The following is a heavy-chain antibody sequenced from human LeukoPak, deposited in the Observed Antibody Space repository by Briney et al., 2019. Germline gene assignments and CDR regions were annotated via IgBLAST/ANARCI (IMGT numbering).Heavy chain of an antibody. CDR3: ARGVLPSYYYDSSGYFNDAFDI. Sequence: ASVKVSCKASGYTFTSYGISWVRQAPGQGLEWMGWTSAYNGNTNYAQKLQGRVTMTTDTSTSTAYMELRSLRSDDTAVYYCARGVLPSYYYDSSGYFNDAFDIWGQGTMVTVSS. V-gene: IGHV1-18*01. CDR2: TSAYNGNT. CDR1: GYTFTSYG. J-gene: IGHJ3*02. D-gene: IGHD3-22*01.